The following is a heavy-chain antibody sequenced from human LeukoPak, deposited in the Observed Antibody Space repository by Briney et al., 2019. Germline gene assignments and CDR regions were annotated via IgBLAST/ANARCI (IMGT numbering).Heavy chain of an antibody. CDR1: GGSFSDYY. D-gene: IGHD6-13*01. J-gene: IGHJ6*03. CDR2: ISSSGST. CDR3: ARTTEAHSWRTRYYDYYMDV. V-gene: IGHV4-59*10. Sequence: SETLSLTRAVYGGSFSDYYWSWIRQPAGKGLEWIGRISSSGSTNYNPSLKSRVTISVDTSKNQFSLKLSSVTAADTAVYYCARTTEAHSWRTRYYDYYMDVWGKGTTVTVSS.